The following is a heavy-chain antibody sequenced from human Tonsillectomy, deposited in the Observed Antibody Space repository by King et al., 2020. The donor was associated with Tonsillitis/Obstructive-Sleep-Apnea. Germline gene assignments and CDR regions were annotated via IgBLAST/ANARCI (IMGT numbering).Heavy chain of an antibody. V-gene: IGHV2-26*01. CDR2: IFSNDEK. CDR3: ARIPGYYDGSNWFDP. J-gene: IGHJ5*02. CDR1: GFSLSNARMG. Sequence: HVTLKESGPVLVKPTETLTLTCTVSGFSLSNARMGVSWIRQPPGNALEWLAHIFSNDEKSYSTSLKSRLTISKDTSKSQVVLTMTNMDPVDTATYYCARIPGYYDGSNWFDPWGQGTLVTVSS. D-gene: IGHD3-22*01.